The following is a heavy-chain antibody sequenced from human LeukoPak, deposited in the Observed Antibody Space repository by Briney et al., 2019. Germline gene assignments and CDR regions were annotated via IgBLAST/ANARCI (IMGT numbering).Heavy chain of an antibody. Sequence: ASVKVSCKASGYTFTSYGISWVRQAPGQGLEWMGWISAYNGNTNYAQKLQGRVTMTTDTSTSTAYMELRSLRSDDTAVYYCAXXXXXXXVRGVMTDNWFDPWGQGTLVTVSS. CDR3: AXXXXXXXVRGVMTDNWFDP. CDR1: GYTFTSYG. V-gene: IGHV1-18*01. CDR2: ISAYNGNT. D-gene: IGHD3-10*01. J-gene: IGHJ5*02.